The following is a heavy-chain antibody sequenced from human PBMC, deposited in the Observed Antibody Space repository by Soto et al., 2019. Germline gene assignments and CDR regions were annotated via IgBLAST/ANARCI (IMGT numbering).Heavy chain of an antibody. CDR1: GYTFNNYG. CDR3: ARVAITLIRGLKVDFYSMDV. V-gene: IGHV1-18*01. CDR2: ISVYNGNK. J-gene: IGHJ6*02. D-gene: IGHD3-10*01. Sequence: ASVKVSCKASGYTFNNYGITCVRQAPGQGLEWLGWISVYNGNKNYAKKVQGRVSMTADTSTSTAHMELRSLQSDDTAVYFCARVAITLIRGLKVDFYSMDVWGQGTTVTV.